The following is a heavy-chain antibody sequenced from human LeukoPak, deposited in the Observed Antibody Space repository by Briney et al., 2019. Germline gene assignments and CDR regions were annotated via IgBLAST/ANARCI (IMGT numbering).Heavy chain of an antibody. CDR1: GFTFSSYT. Sequence: GGSLRLSCAASGFTFSSYTMSWVRQAPGKGLEWVSTITTSDGNTYYADSVKGRFTVSRDNSKNTLYLQMNSLRAEDTAVYYCAKDRESSSRPYFFDYWGQGTLVTVSS. CDR3: AKDRESSSRPYFFDY. CDR2: ITTSDGNT. V-gene: IGHV3-23*01. J-gene: IGHJ4*02. D-gene: IGHD6-6*01.